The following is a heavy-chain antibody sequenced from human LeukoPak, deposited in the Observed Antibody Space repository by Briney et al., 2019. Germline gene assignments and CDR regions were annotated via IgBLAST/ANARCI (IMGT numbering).Heavy chain of an antibody. D-gene: IGHD2-15*01. J-gene: IGHJ4*02. CDR1: GDSISGFY. CDR3: AREVVADIGSFDY. Sequence: SETLSLTCTVSGDSISGFYWSWIRQPPGKGLEWIGYIYYSGSTDYNPSLKSRVTISVDTSKNQFSLRLSSVTTADTAVYYCAREVVADIGSFDYWGQGTLVTVSS. V-gene: IGHV4-59*01. CDR2: IYYSGST.